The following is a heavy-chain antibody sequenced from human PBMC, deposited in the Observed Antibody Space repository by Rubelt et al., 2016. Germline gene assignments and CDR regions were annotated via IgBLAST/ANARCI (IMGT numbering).Heavy chain of an antibody. D-gene: IGHD6-13*01. Sequence: GRVTMTRNTSISTAYMELSSLRSEDTAVYYCARGRRAAADVFDYWGQGTPVTVSS. J-gene: IGHJ4*02. V-gene: IGHV1-8*01. CDR3: ARGRRAAADVFDY.